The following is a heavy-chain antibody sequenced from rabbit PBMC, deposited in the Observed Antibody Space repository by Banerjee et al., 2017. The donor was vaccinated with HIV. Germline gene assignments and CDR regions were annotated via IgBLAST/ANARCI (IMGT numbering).Heavy chain of an antibody. J-gene: IGHJ4*01. CDR3: ARAYGGTTPYYYFGL. CDR2: IVNGGART. D-gene: IGHD2-1*01. Sequence: QSLEESGGGLVKPEGSLTLTCTASGFDISSYHICWVRQAPGKGPEWIACIVNGGARTYYASWAKGRFTISKTSSTTVTLQMTSLTVADTATYFCARAYGGTTPYYYFGLWGPGTLVTVS. V-gene: IGHV1S40*01. CDR1: GFDISSYH.